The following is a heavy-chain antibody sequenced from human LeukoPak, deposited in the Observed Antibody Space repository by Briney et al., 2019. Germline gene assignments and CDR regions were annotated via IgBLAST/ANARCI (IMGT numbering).Heavy chain of an antibody. Sequence: XEXXSLTCAVSGGSFSGYYWSWIRQPPGKGLEWIGEINNSGNTNYNQSLKSRLTMSVNTSNYQFSLKLTSVTAADTAIYYFAGDTPLHYWGQGTLVTXSP. CDR1: GGSFSGYY. CDR2: INNSGNT. J-gene: IGHJ4*02. D-gene: IGHD2-2*02. V-gene: IGHV4-34*01. CDR3: AGDTPLHY.